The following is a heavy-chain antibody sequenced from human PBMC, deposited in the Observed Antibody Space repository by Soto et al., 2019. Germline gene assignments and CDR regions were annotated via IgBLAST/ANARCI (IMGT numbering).Heavy chain of an antibody. V-gene: IGHV1-2*04. Sequence: EXSVKVSCKDSGYTFTGYYMHWVRQAPGQGLEWMGWINPNSGGTNYAQNFQGWVTMTRDTSISTAYMELSRLRSDDTAVYYCARGPDLGEYYFDYWGQGTLVTVSS. CDR1: GYTFTGYY. CDR3: ARGPDLGEYYFDY. D-gene: IGHD3-3*01. J-gene: IGHJ4*02. CDR2: INPNSGGT.